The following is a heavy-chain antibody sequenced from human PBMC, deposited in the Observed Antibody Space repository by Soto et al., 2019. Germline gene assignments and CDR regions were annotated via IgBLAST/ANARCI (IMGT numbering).Heavy chain of an antibody. D-gene: IGHD6-6*01. J-gene: IGHJ4*02. V-gene: IGHV3-21*01. CDR2: ISSSSSYI. Sequence: GGSLRLSWAAAGVTFSSYSVNWVRQAPGTGLEWVSSISSSSSYIYYADSVKGRFTISRDNAKNSLYLQMNSLRAEDTAVYYCARDEHIAARPDYFDYWGQGTLVTVSS. CDR1: GVTFSSYS. CDR3: ARDEHIAARPDYFDY.